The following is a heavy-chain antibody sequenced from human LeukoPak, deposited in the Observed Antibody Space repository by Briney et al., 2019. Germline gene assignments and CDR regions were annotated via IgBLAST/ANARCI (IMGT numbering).Heavy chain of an antibody. CDR3: ARAKMTTVTTGFDP. CDR2: INHSGST. CDR1: GGSFSGYY. V-gene: IGHV4-34*01. J-gene: IGHJ5*02. Sequence: SETLSLTCAVYGGSFSGYYWSWIRQPPGKGLEWIGEINHSGSTNYNPSLKSRVTISVDTSKNQFSLKLSSVTAADTAVYYCARAKMTTVTTGFDPWGQGTLVTVSS. D-gene: IGHD4-11*01.